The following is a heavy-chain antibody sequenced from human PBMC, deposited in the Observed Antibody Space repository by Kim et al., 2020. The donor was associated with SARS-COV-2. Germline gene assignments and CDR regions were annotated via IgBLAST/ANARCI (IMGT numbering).Heavy chain of an antibody. V-gene: IGHV4-34*01. D-gene: IGHD5-18*01. CDR3: ARVGPGSYGPFDY. J-gene: IGHJ4*02. Sequence: YNPSLKSRVTISVDTSKNQFSLKLSSVTAADTAVYYCARVGPGSYGPFDYWGQGTLVTVSS.